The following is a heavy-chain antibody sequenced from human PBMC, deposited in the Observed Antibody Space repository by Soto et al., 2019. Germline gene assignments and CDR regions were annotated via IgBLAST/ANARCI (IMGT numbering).Heavy chain of an antibody. J-gene: IGHJ5*02. CDR2: IYYSGST. CDR3: ARLRGQKWTYSPNWFDP. V-gene: IGHV4-39*01. D-gene: IGHD2-15*01. Sequence: PSETLSLTRTVSGGSIRSWSYYGGWIRQPPGKGLEWIGSIYYSGSTYYNPSLKSRVTMSIDTSKNQFSLELNSVTAPDTAVYYCARLRGQKWTYSPNWFDPWGPGTLVTVSS. CDR1: GGSIRSWSYY.